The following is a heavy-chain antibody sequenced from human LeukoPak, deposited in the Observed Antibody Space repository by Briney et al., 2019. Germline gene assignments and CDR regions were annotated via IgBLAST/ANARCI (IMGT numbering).Heavy chain of an antibody. CDR1: GGSISSGSYY. V-gene: IGHV4-61*02. D-gene: IGHD5-12*01. Sequence: PSETLSLTCTVSGGSISSGSYYWSWIRQPAGKGLEWIGRIYTSGSTNYNPSLKSRVTISVDTSKNQFSLKLSSVTAADTAVYYCARDGYSGNDGLWGQGSLVTVSS. CDR3: ARDGYSGNDGL. J-gene: IGHJ4*02. CDR2: IYTSGST.